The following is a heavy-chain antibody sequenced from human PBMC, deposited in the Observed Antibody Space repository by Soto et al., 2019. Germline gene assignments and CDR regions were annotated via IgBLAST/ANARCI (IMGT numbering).Heavy chain of an antibody. CDR3: ARDWQPYSSSWFTLNVDY. Sequence: GGSLRLSCAASGFTFNTYAMHWVRQAPGKGLEWVAVISYDGSNKYYADSVKGRFTISRDNPKNTLYLQMNSLRPDDTAVYYCARDWQPYSSSWFTLNVDYWGQGTLVTVSS. D-gene: IGHD6-13*01. CDR1: GFTFNTYA. CDR2: ISYDGSNK. V-gene: IGHV3-30*04. J-gene: IGHJ4*02.